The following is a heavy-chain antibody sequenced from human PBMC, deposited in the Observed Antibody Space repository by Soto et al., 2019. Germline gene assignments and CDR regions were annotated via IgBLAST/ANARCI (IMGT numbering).Heavy chain of an antibody. CDR3: AREGYDILSGYYNTYYYYGIDV. CDR1: GYSFTSYW. V-gene: IGHV5-51*01. Sequence: PGESLKISCKGSGYSFTSYWIGWVRQMPGKGLEWMGIIYPGDSDTRYSPSFQGQVTISADKSISTAYLQWSSLKASDTAMYYCAREGYDILSGYYNTYYYYGIDVWGQGTTVTVSS. D-gene: IGHD3-9*01. J-gene: IGHJ6*02. CDR2: IYPGDSDT.